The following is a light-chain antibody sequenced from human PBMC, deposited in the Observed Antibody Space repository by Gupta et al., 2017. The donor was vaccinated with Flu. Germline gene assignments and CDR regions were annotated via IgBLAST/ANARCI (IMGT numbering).Light chain of an antibody. CDR2: DND. CDR3: EAWDDSLDGLYV. V-gene: IGLV1-44*01. CDR1: TSNIGSNT. Sequence: QSVLTQPPSASGPPGQRVTISCSGSTSNIGSNTVNWYQQLPGTAPKLLIYDNDKRPSGVPDRVSGSKSGTSAALAVSGLRSGEEADYYCEAWDDSLDGLYVFGTGTKVSVL. J-gene: IGLJ1*01.